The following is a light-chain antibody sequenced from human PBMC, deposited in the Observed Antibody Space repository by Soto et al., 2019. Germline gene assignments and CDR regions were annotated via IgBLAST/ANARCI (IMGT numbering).Light chain of an antibody. V-gene: IGKV3-20*01. CDR2: GAS. CDR3: QQYGSSPLS. CDR1: QSVGSSY. J-gene: IGKJ4*01. Sequence: EIVLTQSPGTLSLSPGERATLSCRASQSVGSSYLAWYQQKPGQAPRLLIYGASSRATGIPDRFSGSGSGTDFTLTISTLEPEDFAVYYCQQYGSSPLSFGVGTKVEIK.